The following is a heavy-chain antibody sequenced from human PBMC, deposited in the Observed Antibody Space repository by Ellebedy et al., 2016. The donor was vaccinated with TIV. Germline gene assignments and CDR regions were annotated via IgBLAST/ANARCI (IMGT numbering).Heavy chain of an antibody. Sequence: GESLKISCAASGFTFSSYTMNWVRQAPGKGLEWVSSISGSSSYIYYADSVKGRFTISIDNAKNSLYLQMNNLRAEDTAVYYCAREGVLGVITFRGVIEVHSGFDYWGQGTLVTVSS. CDR3: AREGVLGVITFRGVIEVHSGFDY. D-gene: IGHD3-16*02. CDR1: GFTFSSYT. J-gene: IGHJ4*02. CDR2: ISGSSSYI. V-gene: IGHV3-21*01.